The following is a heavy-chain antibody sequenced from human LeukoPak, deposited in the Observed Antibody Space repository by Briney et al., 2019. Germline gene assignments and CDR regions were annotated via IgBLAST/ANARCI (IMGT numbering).Heavy chain of an antibody. J-gene: IGHJ4*02. D-gene: IGHD6-19*01. CDR3: ARDTLAVAGQFDY. CDR1: GFTFSNYA. CDR2: ISYDGSNK. V-gene: IGHV3-30*04. Sequence: PGGSLRLSCAASGFTFSNYAMHWVRQAPGKGLEWVTVISYDGSNKYYADSVKGRFTISRDNSKNTLYLQMNSLRAEDTAVYYCARDTLAVAGQFDYWGQGTLVTISS.